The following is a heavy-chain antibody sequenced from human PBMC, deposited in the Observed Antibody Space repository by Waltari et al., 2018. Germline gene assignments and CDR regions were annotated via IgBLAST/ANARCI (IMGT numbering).Heavy chain of an antibody. J-gene: IGHJ6*02. D-gene: IGHD1-1*01. CDR3: ARVSRRTYRSPVPGRHYYYGMDV. Sequence: EEQLVESGGGFVQPGDSLRLSCAASGFTFSSFWMNWVRRAPGKGPLWVSRISTDARDTTYADSVKGRFTISRDNARNTLYLQMNRLRAEDTAVYFCARVSRRTYRSPVPGRHYYYGMDVWGQGTTVTVSS. CDR2: ISTDARDT. V-gene: IGHV3-74*03. CDR1: GFTFSSFW.